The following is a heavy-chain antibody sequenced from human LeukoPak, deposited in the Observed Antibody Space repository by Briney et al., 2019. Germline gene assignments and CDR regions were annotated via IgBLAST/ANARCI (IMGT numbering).Heavy chain of an antibody. V-gene: IGHV1-18*01. D-gene: IGHD5-12*01. Sequence: ASVKVSCKASGYTFTSYGISWVRQAPGQGREWMGWISAYNGNTNYAQKLQGRVTMTTDTSTSTAYMELRSLRSDDTAVYYCARVSSGYDYIYYYYYYYMDVWGKGTTVTVSS. CDR3: ARVSSGYDYIYYYYYYYMDV. CDR2: ISAYNGNT. CDR1: GYTFTSYG. J-gene: IGHJ6*03.